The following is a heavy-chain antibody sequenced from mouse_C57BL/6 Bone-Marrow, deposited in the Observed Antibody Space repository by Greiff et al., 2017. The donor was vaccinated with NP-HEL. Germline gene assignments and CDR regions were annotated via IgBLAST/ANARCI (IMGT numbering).Heavy chain of an antibody. CDR1: GFSLTSYG. CDR2: IWSGGST. D-gene: IGHD2-4*01. Sequence: VQLQQSGPGLVQPSQSLSITCTVSGFSLTSYGVHWVRQSPGKGLEWLGVIWSGGSTDSTAAFISRLSISKDNSKSQVFLKMNSLQADDTAIYYCAPLYYDYDGFADWGQGTLVTVSA. J-gene: IGHJ3*01. V-gene: IGHV2-2*01. CDR3: APLYYDYDGFAD.